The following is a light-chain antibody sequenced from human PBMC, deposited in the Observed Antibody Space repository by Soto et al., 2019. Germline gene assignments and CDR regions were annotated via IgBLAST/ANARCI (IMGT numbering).Light chain of an antibody. V-gene: IGKV3D-15*01. CDR3: QQYHTWPFSTT. Sequence: EVIMTQSPATLSVSPGERATLSCRASQTVSIHLAWYQQKNGQAPRLLIYHSSIRATGIPARFIGSGSGTELILTISCLQSEDFAVYYCQQYHTWPFSTTFGQVTRLEIK. J-gene: IGKJ5*01. CDR2: HSS. CDR1: QTVSIH.